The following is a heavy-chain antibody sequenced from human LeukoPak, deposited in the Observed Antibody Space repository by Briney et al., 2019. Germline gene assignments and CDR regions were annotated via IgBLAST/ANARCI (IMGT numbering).Heavy chain of an antibody. J-gene: IGHJ4*02. CDR2: INHSGST. CDR3: ASQKDY. Sequence: SETLSLTCAVYGGSFSGYYWSWIRRPPGKGLEWIGEINHSGSTNYNPSLKSRVTISVDTSKNQFSLKLSSVTAADTAVYYCASQKDYWGQGTLVTVSS. V-gene: IGHV4-34*01. CDR1: GGSFSGYY.